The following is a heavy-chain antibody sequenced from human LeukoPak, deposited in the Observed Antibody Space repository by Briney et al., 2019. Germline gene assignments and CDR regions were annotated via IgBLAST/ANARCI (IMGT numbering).Heavy chain of an antibody. CDR2: ISAYNGNT. D-gene: IGHD2-2*03. CDR3: ARDGMDIVVVPAAPTSYFDY. J-gene: IGHJ4*02. V-gene: IGHV1-18*01. Sequence: GASVKVCCKASGYTFTSYGISWVRQAPGQGLEWMGWISAYNGNTNYAQRLQGRVTMTTDTSTSTAYMELRSLRSDDTAVYYCARDGMDIVVVPAAPTSYFDYWGQGTLVTVSS. CDR1: GYTFTSYG.